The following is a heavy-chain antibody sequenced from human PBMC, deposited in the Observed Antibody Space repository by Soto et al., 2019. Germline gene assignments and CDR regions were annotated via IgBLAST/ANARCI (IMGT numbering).Heavy chain of an antibody. J-gene: IGHJ5*02. CDR1: GDSVSSNSAA. Sequence: SPTLSLPCAISGDSVSSNSAAWNWIRQSPSRGLEWLGRTYYRSKWYNDYAVSVKSRITINPDTSKNQFSLQLNSVTPEDTAVYYCARARQYCSSTSCYWFDPWGQGTLGTVSS. D-gene: IGHD2-2*01. V-gene: IGHV6-1*01. CDR2: TYYRSKWYN. CDR3: ARARQYCSSTSCYWFDP.